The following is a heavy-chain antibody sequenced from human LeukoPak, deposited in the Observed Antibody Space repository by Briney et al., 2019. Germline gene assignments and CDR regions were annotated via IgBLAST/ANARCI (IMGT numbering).Heavy chain of an antibody. CDR1: GFTFSSYE. D-gene: IGHD3-9*01. CDR3: ARRELRYFDWLRAFDI. V-gene: IGHV3-48*03. Sequence: PGGSLRLSCAASGFTFSSYEMNWVRQAPGKGLEWVSYISSSGSTIYYADSVKGRFTMSRDNAKNSLYLQMNSLRAEDTAVYYCARRELRYFDWLRAFDIWGQGTMVTVSS. CDR2: ISSSGSTI. J-gene: IGHJ3*02.